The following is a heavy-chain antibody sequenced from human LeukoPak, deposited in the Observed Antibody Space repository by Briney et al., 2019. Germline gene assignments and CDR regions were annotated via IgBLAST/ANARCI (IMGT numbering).Heavy chain of an antibody. V-gene: IGHV1-69*13. CDR1: GGTFSSYA. J-gene: IGHJ5*02. CDR2: IIPIFGTA. CDR3: ARDRAPVLRFLEWPYNWFDP. Sequence: VASVEVSCKASGGTFSSYAISWVRQAPGQGLEWMGGIIPIFGTANYAQKFQGRVTITADESTSTAYMELSSLRSEDTAVYYCARDRAPVLRFLEWPYNWFDPWGQGTLVTVSS. D-gene: IGHD3-3*01.